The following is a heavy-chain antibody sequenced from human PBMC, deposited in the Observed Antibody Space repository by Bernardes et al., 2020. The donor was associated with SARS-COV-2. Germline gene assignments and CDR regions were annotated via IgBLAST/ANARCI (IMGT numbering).Heavy chain of an antibody. V-gene: IGHV4-39*01. J-gene: IGHJ4*02. CDR3: ARHGEWELLWPFDY. D-gene: IGHD1-26*01. Sequence: SEALSLTCTVSGGSISSTDYYWGWLRQPPGKGLEWIASMDYSGNTYYNPSLKSRVTVSVDRSKNQFSLRLSSVTAADTAVYDCARHGEWELLWPFDYWGQGALVTVSS. CDR2: MDYSGNT. CDR1: GGSISSTDYY.